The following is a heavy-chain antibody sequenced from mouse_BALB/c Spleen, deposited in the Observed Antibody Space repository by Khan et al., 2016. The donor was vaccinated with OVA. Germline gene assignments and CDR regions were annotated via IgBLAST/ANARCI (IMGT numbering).Heavy chain of an antibody. D-gene: IGHD1-1*01. J-gene: IGHJ3*01. V-gene: IGHV5-6*01. CDR3: TRLCYYCNSEEFAY. CDR1: GFTFSTYG. Sequence: VQLKESGGDLVKPGGSLKLSCATSGFTFSTYGMSWVRQTPDKRLEWVAAISSGGSYTYYPRSVKGRFTISRDNANNTLYLQLGSLKSEDTAIYYCTRLCYYCNSEEFAYWGQGTLVTVSA. CDR2: ISSGGSYT.